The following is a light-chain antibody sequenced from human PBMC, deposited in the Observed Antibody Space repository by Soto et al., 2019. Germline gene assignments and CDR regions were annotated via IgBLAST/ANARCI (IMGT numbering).Light chain of an antibody. CDR2: EGT. CDR1: SSDVGTYKF. CDR3: CSYAGTSFWV. Sequence: QSALTQPASVSGSPGQSITISCTGTSSDVGTYKFVSWYQQHPDKVPTLMIHEGTKRPSGVSNRFSGSKSGNTATLTISGLQPEDEANYYCCSYAGTSFWVFGGGTKVTVL. J-gene: IGLJ3*02. V-gene: IGLV2-23*01.